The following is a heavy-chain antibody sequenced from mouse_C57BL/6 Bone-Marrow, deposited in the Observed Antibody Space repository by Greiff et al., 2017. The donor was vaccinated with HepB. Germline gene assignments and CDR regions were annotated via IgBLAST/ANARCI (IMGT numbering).Heavy chain of an antibody. CDR3: AIALLWLRHEGFAY. J-gene: IGHJ3*01. Sequence: QVQLQQPGAELVKPGASVKVSCKASVYTFTSYWMHWVKQRPGQGLEWIGRIHPSDSDTNYNQKFKGKATLTVDKSSSTAYMQLSSLTSEDSAVYYCAIALLWLRHEGFAYWGQGTLVTVSA. CDR1: VYTFTSYW. CDR2: IHPSDSDT. V-gene: IGHV1-74*01. D-gene: IGHD2-2*01.